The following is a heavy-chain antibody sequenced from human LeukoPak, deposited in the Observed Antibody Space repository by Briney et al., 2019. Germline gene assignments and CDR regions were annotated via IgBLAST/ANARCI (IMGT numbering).Heavy chain of an antibody. V-gene: IGHV1-8*01. CDR2: MNPNSGNT. CDR1: GYTFTSYD. Sequence: ASVKVSCKASGYTFTSYDINWVRQATGQGLEWMGWMNPNSGNTGYAQKFQGRVTMTRNTSISIAYMELSSLRSEDTAVYYCARVGSDSSSWFTYFDYWGQGTLVTVSS. D-gene: IGHD6-13*01. CDR3: ARVGSDSSSWFTYFDY. J-gene: IGHJ4*02.